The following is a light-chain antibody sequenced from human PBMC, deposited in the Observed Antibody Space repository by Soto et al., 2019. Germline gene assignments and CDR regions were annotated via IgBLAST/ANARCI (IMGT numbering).Light chain of an antibody. CDR2: GAS. CDR1: RNINTY. CDR3: QQTSAAPFT. V-gene: IGKV1-39*01. J-gene: IGKJ3*01. Sequence: DIQMAQSPSLSASVGDTITITCRASRNINTYLNWYQQKPGKAPKLLIFGASSLQSGVPSRFSGSGSRTDFTLTINSLQPEDFATYCCQQTSAAPFTFGPGTKVDIK.